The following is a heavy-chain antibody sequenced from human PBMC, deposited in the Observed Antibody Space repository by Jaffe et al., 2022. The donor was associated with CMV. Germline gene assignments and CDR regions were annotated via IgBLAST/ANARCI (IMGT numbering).Heavy chain of an antibody. Sequence: QVQLQESGPGLVKPSQTLSLTCTVSGGSISSGGYYWSWIRQHPGKGLEWIGYIYYSGSTYYNPSLKSRVTISVDTSKNQFSLKLSSVTAADTAVYYCARGVVRGVTMPFFDPWGQGTLVTVSS. J-gene: IGHJ5*02. CDR2: IYYSGST. CDR3: ARGVVRGVTMPFFDP. D-gene: IGHD3-10*01. V-gene: IGHV4-31*03. CDR1: GGSISSGGYY.